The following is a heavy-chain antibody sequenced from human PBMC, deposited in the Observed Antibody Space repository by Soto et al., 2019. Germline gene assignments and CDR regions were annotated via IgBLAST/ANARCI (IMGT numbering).Heavy chain of an antibody. CDR2: INHSGST. J-gene: IGHJ4*02. Sequence: ETLSLTCAVYGGSFSGYYWTWIRQPPGTGLEWIGEINHSGSTNYNPSLKSRVAISVDTSKNQFSLKLTSATAADTAVYYCAKDAYIAAAGPEYWGQGTLVTVSS. D-gene: IGHD6-13*01. V-gene: IGHV4-34*01. CDR3: AKDAYIAAAGPEY. CDR1: GGSFSGYY.